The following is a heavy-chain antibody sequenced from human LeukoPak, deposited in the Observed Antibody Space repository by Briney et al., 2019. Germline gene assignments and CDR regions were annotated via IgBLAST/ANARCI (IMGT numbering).Heavy chain of an antibody. Sequence: ASVKVSCKASGYTFTSYYMHWVRQAPGQGLEWMGIINPSSGSTSYAQKFQGRVTMTRDTSTSTVYMELSSLRSEDTAVYYCARELRGYSGYEAYYYYGMDVWGQGTTVTVSS. CDR1: GYTFTSYY. D-gene: IGHD5-12*01. CDR2: INPSSGST. V-gene: IGHV1-46*01. CDR3: ARELRGYSGYEAYYYYGMDV. J-gene: IGHJ6*02.